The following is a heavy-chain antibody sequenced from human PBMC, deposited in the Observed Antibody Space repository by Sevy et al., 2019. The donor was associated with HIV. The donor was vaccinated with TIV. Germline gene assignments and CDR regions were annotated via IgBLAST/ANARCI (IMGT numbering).Heavy chain of an antibody. CDR3: ATRDSSGYYRH. V-gene: IGHV3-13*01. Sequence: GGSLRLSCAASGFTFSSYDMHWVRQATGKGLEWVSAIGTAGDTYYPGSVKGRFTISREIAKNSLYLQMNSLRAGETAVYYCATRDSSGYYRHWGQGTLVTVSS. D-gene: IGHD3-22*01. CDR2: IGTAGDT. CDR1: GFTFSSYD. J-gene: IGHJ4*02.